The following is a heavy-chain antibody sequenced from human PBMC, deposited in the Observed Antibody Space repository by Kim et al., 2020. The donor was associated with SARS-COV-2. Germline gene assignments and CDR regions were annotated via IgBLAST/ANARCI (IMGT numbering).Heavy chain of an antibody. Sequence: YAQKFQGRVTMTRDTSISTAYMELSRLRSDDTAVYYCARGGSYSLYYFDYWGQGTLVTVSS. D-gene: IGHD2-21*01. CDR3: ARGGSYSLYYFDY. J-gene: IGHJ4*02. V-gene: IGHV1-2*02.